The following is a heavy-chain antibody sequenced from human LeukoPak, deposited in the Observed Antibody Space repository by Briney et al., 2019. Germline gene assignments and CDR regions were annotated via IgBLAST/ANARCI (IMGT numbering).Heavy chain of an antibody. J-gene: IGHJ5*02. D-gene: IGHD4-17*01. CDR1: GFTVSSNY. V-gene: IGHV3-66*02. CDR3: ASYGDYPRGFDP. CDR2: IYTGGST. Sequence: GGSLRLSCAASGFTVSSNYMSWVRQAPGKGLEWVSVIYTGGSTYYADSVKGRFTISRDNSKNTLYLQMNSLRAEDTAVYYCASYGDYPRGFDPWGQGTLVTVSS.